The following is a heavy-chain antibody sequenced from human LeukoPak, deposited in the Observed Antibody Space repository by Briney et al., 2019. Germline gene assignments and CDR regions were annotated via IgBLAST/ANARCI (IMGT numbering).Heavy chain of an antibody. CDR2: IKQDGSEK. J-gene: IGHJ4*02. CDR1: GFTFSSYS. Sequence: PGGSLRLSCAASGFTFSSYSMNWVRQAPGKGLEWVANIKQDGSEKYYVDSVKGRFTISRDNAKNSLYLQMNSLRAEDTAVYFCAKERRDGYNYGFDYWGQGALVTVSS. V-gene: IGHV3-7*03. CDR3: AKERRDGYNYGFDY. D-gene: IGHD5-24*01.